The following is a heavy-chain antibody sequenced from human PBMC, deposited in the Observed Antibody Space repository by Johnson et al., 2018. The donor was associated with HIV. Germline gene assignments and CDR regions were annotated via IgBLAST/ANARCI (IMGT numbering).Heavy chain of an antibody. J-gene: IGHJ3*02. Sequence: VLLVESGGVVVQPGGSLRLSCAASGFTFDDYAMHWVRQAPGKGLEWVSGISWNSGSIGYVDSVKGRFTISRDNSKNTLYLQMNSLRAEDTAVYYCARVGGLYCSSTSCYKGDAFDIWGQGTMVTVSS. CDR2: ISWNSGSI. D-gene: IGHD2-2*02. V-gene: IGHV3-9*01. CDR3: ARVGGLYCSSTSCYKGDAFDI. CDR1: GFTFDDYA.